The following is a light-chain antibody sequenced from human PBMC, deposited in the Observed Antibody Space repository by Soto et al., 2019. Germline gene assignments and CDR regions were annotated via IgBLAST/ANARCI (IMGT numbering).Light chain of an antibody. CDR2: AVT. CDR3: CSYTTSGTFV. Sequence: QSVLTQPASVSGSPGQSITISCTGTSSDIGGYNYVSWYQQHPGKAPKLMIYAVTDRPSGISYRFSGSKSANTASLTISGLQAEDDADYYCCSYTTSGTFVFGTGTKLTVL. V-gene: IGLV2-14*01. J-gene: IGLJ1*01. CDR1: SSDIGGYNY.